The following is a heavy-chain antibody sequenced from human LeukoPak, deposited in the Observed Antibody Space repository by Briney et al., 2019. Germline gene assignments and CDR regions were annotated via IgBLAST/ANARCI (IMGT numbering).Heavy chain of an antibody. J-gene: IGHJ3*02. CDR3: ATRRSIAVAGPGALDI. Sequence: ASVKVSCKVSGYTLTELSMHWVRQAPGKGLELMGGFDPEDGETIYAQKFQGRVTMTEDTSTDTAYMELSSLRSEDTAVYYCATRRSIAVAGPGALDIWGQGTMVTVSS. V-gene: IGHV1-24*01. D-gene: IGHD6-19*01. CDR2: FDPEDGET. CDR1: GYTLTELS.